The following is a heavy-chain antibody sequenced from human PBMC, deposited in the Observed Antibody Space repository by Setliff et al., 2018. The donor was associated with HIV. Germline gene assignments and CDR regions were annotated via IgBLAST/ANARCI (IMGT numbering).Heavy chain of an antibody. CDR1: GFTFNSYA. CDR3: VREGEYFDTIGHYLVRRFFDL. J-gene: IGHJ3*01. CDR2: MKYDGTEI. V-gene: IGHV3-7*01. D-gene: IGHD3-9*01. Sequence: GASLKISCAASGFTFNSYAMSWVRQAPGKGLEWVANMKYDGTEIYYVDAVKGRFTISRDNAKKSVFLHMNSLRGEDTAVYYCVREGEYFDTIGHYLVRRFFDLWGQGTMVTVSS.